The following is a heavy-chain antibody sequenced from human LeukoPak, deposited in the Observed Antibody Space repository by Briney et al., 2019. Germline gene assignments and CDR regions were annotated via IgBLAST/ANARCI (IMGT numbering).Heavy chain of an antibody. CDR2: ISTDGRFT. CDR1: GFTFSNYW. V-gene: IGHV3-74*01. Sequence: GGSLRLSCAASGFTFSNYWMHWVRLAPGKGPMWVSRISTDGRFTSYADSVKGRLTVSRDNAENTLYLHMSSLRAEDTALYYCARDFLHSPNCPGCWGQGTLVTVSS. D-gene: IGHD1-1*01. CDR3: ARDFLHSPNCPGC. J-gene: IGHJ4*02.